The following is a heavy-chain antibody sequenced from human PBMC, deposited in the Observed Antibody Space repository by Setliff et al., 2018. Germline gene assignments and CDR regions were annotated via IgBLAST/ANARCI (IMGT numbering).Heavy chain of an antibody. J-gene: IGHJ6*02. D-gene: IGHD2-15*01. CDR2: LYPNLVT. V-gene: IGHV3-66*01. Sequence: PGGSLRLSCAMTGFNVRSSYMNWVRQAPGKGLEWVSVLYPNLVTNYADSVKDRFTVSRDESKNMVYLQMNNLGVDDTAIYYCARGLCGGQSCYWPKAMDVWGQGATVTVSS. CDR3: ARGLCGGQSCYWPKAMDV. CDR1: GFNVRSSY.